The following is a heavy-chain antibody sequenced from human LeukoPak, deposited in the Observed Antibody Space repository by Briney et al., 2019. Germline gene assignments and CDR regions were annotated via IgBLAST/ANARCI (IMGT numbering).Heavy chain of an antibody. D-gene: IGHD3-3*01. CDR1: GGTFSSYA. V-gene: IGHV1-69*01. Sequence: SVRVSCKASGGTFSSYAISWVRQAPGQGLEWMGGIIPIFGTANYAQKFQGRVTITADESTSTAYMELSSLRSEDTAVYYCARYDFWSGFGWFDPWGQGTLVTVSS. J-gene: IGHJ5*02. CDR2: IIPIFGTA. CDR3: ARYDFWSGFGWFDP.